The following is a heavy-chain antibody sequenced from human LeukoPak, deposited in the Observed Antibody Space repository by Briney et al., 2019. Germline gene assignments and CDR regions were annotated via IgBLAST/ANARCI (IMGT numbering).Heavy chain of an antibody. CDR2: ISGSGGST. CDR1: GFTFSSYG. CDR3: ASLTTARYYFDY. Sequence: GGSLRLSCAASGFTFSSYGMSWVRQAPGKGLEWVSAISGSGGSTYYADSVKGRFTISRDNSKNTLYLQMNSLRAEDTAVYYCASLTTARYYFDYWGQGTLVTVSS. J-gene: IGHJ4*02. V-gene: IGHV3-23*01. D-gene: IGHD1-14*01.